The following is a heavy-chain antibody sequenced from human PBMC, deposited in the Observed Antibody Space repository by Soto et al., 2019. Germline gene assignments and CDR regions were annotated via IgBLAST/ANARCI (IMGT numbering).Heavy chain of an antibody. J-gene: IGHJ6*02. V-gene: IGHV3-21*01. CDR1: GFTFSSYS. D-gene: IGHD3-10*01. Sequence: GGSLSLSCAASGFTFSSYSMNWVRQAPGKGLEWVSSISSSSSYIYYADSVKGRFTISRDNAKNSLYLQMNSLRAEDTAVYYCARAMVRGAHYGMDVWGQGTTVTVSS. CDR3: ARAMVRGAHYGMDV. CDR2: ISSSSSYI.